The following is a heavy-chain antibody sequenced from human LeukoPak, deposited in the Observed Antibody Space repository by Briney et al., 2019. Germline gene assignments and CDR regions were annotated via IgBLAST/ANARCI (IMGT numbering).Heavy chain of an antibody. CDR1: GFTFSFYS. J-gene: IGHJ4*02. Sequence: GSLRLSCAASGFTFSFYSVNWVRQAPGKGLEWVSYIRSGGSTIYYADSVRGRFTVSRDNAKNSLYLEMNSLRAEDTAVYYCARGEQEMATMSIDYWGQGSLVTVSS. CDR2: IRSGGSTI. D-gene: IGHD5-12*01. V-gene: IGHV3-48*01. CDR3: ARGEQEMATMSIDY.